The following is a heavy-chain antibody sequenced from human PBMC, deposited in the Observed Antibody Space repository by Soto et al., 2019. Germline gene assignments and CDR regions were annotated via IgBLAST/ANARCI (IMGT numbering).Heavy chain of an antibody. CDR1: RFISTASG. J-gene: IGHJ6*01. V-gene: IGHV3-30*03. CDR2: ISSDGSKK. D-gene: IGHD5-12*01. CDR3: MTGLDVSSGYADWGKEV. Sequence: QVQLVESGGGVVQPGRSLRLSCAASRFISTASGIHWVRQVPGKGLEWVAVISSDGSKKYYGDSVKGRFTISRDKAENPVHAEIKRLRAEGMNVYYCMTGLDVSSGYADWGKEVWGHATAVTVYS.